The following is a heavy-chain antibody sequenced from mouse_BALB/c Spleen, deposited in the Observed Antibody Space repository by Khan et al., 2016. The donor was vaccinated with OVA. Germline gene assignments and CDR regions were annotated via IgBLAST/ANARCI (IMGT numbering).Heavy chain of an antibody. Sequence: QESGPELVRPGTSVKMSCKASGYTFTSYWMNWVKQRPGQGLEWIGMIDPSNSETSLNQKFKDKATLSEDKSSNTAYMQLSSLTSEDSAVYYCARSGYAAFAYWGQGTLVTVSA. CDR3: ARSGYAAFAY. CDR2: IDPSNSET. D-gene: IGHD2-14*01. V-gene: IGHV1-59*01. J-gene: IGHJ3*01. CDR1: GYTFTSYW.